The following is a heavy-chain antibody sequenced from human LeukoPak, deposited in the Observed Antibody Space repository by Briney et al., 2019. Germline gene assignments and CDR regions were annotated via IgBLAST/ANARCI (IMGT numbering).Heavy chain of an antibody. D-gene: IGHD3-10*01. J-gene: IGHJ6*02. CDR1: GFTFSDYY. V-gene: IGHV3-11*01. CDR3: ARDMYYGAGTPMQYGMDV. Sequence: PGGSLRLSCAASGFTFSDYYMSWIRQAPGKGLEWVSCISGSATTTYYVDSVKGRFTLSRDNAKNSLYLQMNSLRAEDSAVYYCARDMYYGAGTPMQYGMDVWGPGTTVTVSS. CDR2: ISGSATTT.